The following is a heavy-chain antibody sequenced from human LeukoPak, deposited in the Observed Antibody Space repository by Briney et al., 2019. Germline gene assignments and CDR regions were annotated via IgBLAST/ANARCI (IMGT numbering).Heavy chain of an antibody. V-gene: IGHV3-30*04. D-gene: IGHD6-19*01. J-gene: IGHJ4*02. CDR2: ISYDGSNK. CDR1: GFTFSSYA. Sequence: GGSLRLSCAASGFTFSSYAMHWVRQAPGKGLEWVAVISYDGSNKYYADSVKGRFTISRDNSKNTLYLQMNSLRAEDTAVYYCAGLRRLVYYFDYWGQGTLVTVSS. CDR3: AGLRRLVYYFDY.